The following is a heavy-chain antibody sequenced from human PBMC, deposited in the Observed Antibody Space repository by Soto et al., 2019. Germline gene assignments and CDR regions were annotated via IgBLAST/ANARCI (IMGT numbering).Heavy chain of an antibody. D-gene: IGHD5-12*01. Sequence: PALSLPYDISGESVSSNTASWNWIRQSPSRGLEWLGRTYFRSKWYNDYAVSVKSRIIINPDTSNNQFSLQLNSVTPEDTAVYFCAKGDNLGPKTGYAFDPWGQGIMVTVSP. J-gene: IGHJ5*02. CDR3: AKGDNLGPKTGYAFDP. CDR2: TYFRSKWYN. CDR1: GESVSSNTAS. V-gene: IGHV6-1*01.